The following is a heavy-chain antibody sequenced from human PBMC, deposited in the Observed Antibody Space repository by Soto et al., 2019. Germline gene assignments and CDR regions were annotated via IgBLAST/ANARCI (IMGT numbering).Heavy chain of an antibody. V-gene: IGHV3-11*01. CDR2: ISSSGSTI. CDR1: GFTFSDYY. Sequence: PGGSLRLSCAASGFTFSDYYMSWIRQAPGKGLEWVSYISSSGSTIYYADSVKGRFTISRDNAKNSLYLQMNSLRAEDTAVYYCARVQPPDIVVVVMFDYWGQGTLVTVSS. CDR3: ARVQPPDIVVVVMFDY. J-gene: IGHJ4*02. D-gene: IGHD2-15*01.